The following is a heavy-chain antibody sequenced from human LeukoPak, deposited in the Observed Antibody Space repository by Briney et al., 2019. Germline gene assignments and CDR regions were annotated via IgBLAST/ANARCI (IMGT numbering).Heavy chain of an antibody. CDR2: IYTSGST. V-gene: IGHV4-61*02. Sequence: SQTLSLTCTVSGGSISSGSYYWSWIRQPAGKGLEWIGRIYTSGSTNYNPSLKSRVTISVDTSKNQFSLKLSSVTAADTAVYYCARAVGGYSYGYPVWGQGTTVTVSS. D-gene: IGHD5-18*01. CDR3: ARAVGGYSYGYPV. CDR1: GGSISSGSYY. J-gene: IGHJ6*02.